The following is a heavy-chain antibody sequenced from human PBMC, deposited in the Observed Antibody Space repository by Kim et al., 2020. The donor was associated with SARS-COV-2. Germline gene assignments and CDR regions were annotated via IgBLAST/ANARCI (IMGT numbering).Heavy chain of an antibody. J-gene: IGHJ6*01. D-gene: IGHD2-2*01. V-gene: IGHV3-33*05. CDR2: ISYDGSNK. CDR3: ARDYGGCSSTSCYSYYY. Sequence: GGSLRLSCAASGFTFSSYGMHWVRQATGKGLEWVAVISYDGSNKYYADSVKGRFTISRDNSKNTLYLQMNSLRAEDTAVYYCARDYGGCSSTSCYSYYY. CDR1: GFTFSSYG.